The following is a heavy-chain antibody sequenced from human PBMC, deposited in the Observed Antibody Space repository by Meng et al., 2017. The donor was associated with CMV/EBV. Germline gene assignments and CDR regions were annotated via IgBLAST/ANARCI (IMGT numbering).Heavy chain of an antibody. J-gene: IGHJ5*02. CDR2: IYWDDDK. CDR3: AHKGRRMAAAGINWFDP. V-gene: IGHV2-5*02. D-gene: IGHD6-13*01. CDR1: VFSTSTSGVG. Sequence: QIPLKASGPTLVKPPQTLTPPRTFSVFSTSTSGVGVGCIRQPPGKALEWLALIYWDDDKRYSPSLKSRLTITKDTSKNQVVLTMTNMDPVDTATYYCAHKGRRMAAAGINWFDPWGQGTLVTVSS.